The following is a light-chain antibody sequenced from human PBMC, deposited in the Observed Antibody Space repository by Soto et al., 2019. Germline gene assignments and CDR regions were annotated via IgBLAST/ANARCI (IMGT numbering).Light chain of an antibody. V-gene: IGKV1-33*01. CDR3: QQYDDLPLT. J-gene: IGKJ4*01. Sequence: DIQMTQSPSSLSASVGDRVTITCQASQDITNYLNWYQQKPGKAPDLLIYDASNLETGVPSRFSGHGSGTDFTVTIRSLQTEDSATYFCQQYDDLPLTFGGGTTVEIK. CDR2: DAS. CDR1: QDITNY.